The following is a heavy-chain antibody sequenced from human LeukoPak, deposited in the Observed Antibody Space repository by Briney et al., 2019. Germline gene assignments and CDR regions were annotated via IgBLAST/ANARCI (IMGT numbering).Heavy chain of an antibody. V-gene: IGHV1-2*06. Sequence: ASVKVSCKASGYTFTDYYIHWVRQAPGQGLEWMGRINPKTGGTNYAQKFRSRVTMTRDTSISTAYTELTRLRSDDTAVYYCARDHLRGESTGGYHFDYWGQGTLVSVSS. CDR1: GYTFTDYY. J-gene: IGHJ4*02. CDR2: INPKTGGT. CDR3: ARDHLRGESTGGYHFDY. D-gene: IGHD3-16*02.